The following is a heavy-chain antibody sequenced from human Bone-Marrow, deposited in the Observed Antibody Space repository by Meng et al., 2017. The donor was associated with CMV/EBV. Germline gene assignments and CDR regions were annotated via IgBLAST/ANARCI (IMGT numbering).Heavy chain of an antibody. CDR2: ISYDGSNK. Sequence: GESLKISCAASGFTFSSYAMHWVRQAPGEGLEWVAVISYDGSNKYYADSVKGRFTISRDNSKNTLYLQMNSLRAEDTAVYYCARDQERYYDFWSGYSNWFDPWGQGTLVTVSS. J-gene: IGHJ5*02. CDR3: ARDQERYYDFWSGYSNWFDP. CDR1: GFTFSSYA. V-gene: IGHV3-30-3*01. D-gene: IGHD3-3*01.